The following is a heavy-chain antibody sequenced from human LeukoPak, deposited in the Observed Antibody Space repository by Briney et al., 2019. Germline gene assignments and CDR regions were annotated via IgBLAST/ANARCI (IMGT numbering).Heavy chain of an antibody. Sequence: ASVKVSCKASGYTFTSYDINWGRQATGQGLEWMGWMNPNSGNTGYAQKFQGRVTMTRNTSISTAYMELSSLRSEDTAVYYCARGPEYSSSSSSNWFDPWGQGTLVTVSS. D-gene: IGHD6-6*01. CDR3: ARGPEYSSSSSSNWFDP. CDR1: GYTFTSYD. V-gene: IGHV1-8*01. CDR2: MNPNSGNT. J-gene: IGHJ5*02.